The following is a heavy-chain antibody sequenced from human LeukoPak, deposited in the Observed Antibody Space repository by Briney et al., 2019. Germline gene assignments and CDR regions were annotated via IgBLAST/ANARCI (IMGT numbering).Heavy chain of an antibody. CDR1: GFTFSSYA. Sequence: GGSLRLSCAASGFTFSSYAMSWVRQAPGKGLEWVSAISGSGGSTYYADSVKGRFTISRDNSKNTLYLQMNSLRAEDTAVYYCARVLVPYSSGFINYWGQGTLVTVSS. J-gene: IGHJ4*02. CDR2: ISGSGGST. CDR3: ARVLVPYSSGFINY. V-gene: IGHV3-23*01. D-gene: IGHD6-19*01.